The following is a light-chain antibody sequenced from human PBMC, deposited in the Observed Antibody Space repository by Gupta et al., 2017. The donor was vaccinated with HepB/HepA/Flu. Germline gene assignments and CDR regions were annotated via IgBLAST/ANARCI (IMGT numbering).Light chain of an antibody. J-gene: IGKJ1*01. Sequence: ELVMTPSPATLSVSPGERATLFCRASQSVSNLAWYQQEPGQAPRLLIYGASTRATGIPARFSGSGSGTELTLTISSRQSEDFAVYYCQQYDKWPSWTFSQGTKVEIK. CDR2: GAS. CDR3: QQYDKWPSWT. V-gene: IGKV3-15*01. CDR1: QSVSN.